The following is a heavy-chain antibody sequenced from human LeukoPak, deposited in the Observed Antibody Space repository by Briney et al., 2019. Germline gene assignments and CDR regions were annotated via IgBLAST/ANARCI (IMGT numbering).Heavy chain of an antibody. CDR3: ANFIGYCSGGSCYRGALGY. D-gene: IGHD2-15*01. J-gene: IGHJ4*02. CDR1: GGSISSGGYY. Sequence: SETLSLTCTVSGGSISSGGYYWSWIRQHPGKGLEWIGYIYYSGSTYYNPSLKSRVTISVDTSKNQFSLKLSSVTAADTAAYYCANFIGYCSGGSCYRGALGYWGQGTLVTVSS. V-gene: IGHV4-31*03. CDR2: IYYSGST.